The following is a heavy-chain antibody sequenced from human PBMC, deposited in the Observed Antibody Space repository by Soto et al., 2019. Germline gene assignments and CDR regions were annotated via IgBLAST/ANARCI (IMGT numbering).Heavy chain of an antibody. V-gene: IGHV3-64D*06. CDR2: IRGNGDPP. CDR1: GFTFSSYA. D-gene: IGHD5-12*01. CDR3: VKSRGGNNFDFFD. Sequence: GGSLRLSCSASGFTFSSYAMHWVRQAPGKGLEYVSGIRGNGDPPFYADSVKGRFTISRDNSKDTLYLQMSSLSADDTAVYYCVKSRGGNNFDFFDWGQGALVTVS. J-gene: IGHJ4*02.